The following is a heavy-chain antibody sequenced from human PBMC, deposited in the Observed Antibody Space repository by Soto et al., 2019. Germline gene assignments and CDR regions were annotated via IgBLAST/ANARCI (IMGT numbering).Heavy chain of an antibody. CDR3: AKAGAYNYGSYFEY. CDR1: GFTFDDYT. CDR2: ISWDGGIT. D-gene: IGHD5-18*01. V-gene: IGHV3-43*01. Sequence: GGSLRLSCAASGFTFDDYTMQWVRQAPGKGLEWVSLISWDGGITYYADSVKGRFTISRDNSKNSLYLQMNSLTTEGTALYYCAKAGAYNYGSYFEYWAREPWSPSPQ. J-gene: IGHJ4*02.